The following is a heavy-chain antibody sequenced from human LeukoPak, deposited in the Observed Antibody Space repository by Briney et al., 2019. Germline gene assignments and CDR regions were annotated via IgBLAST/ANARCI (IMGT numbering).Heavy chain of an antibody. CDR2: ISAYNGNT. CDR1: GYIFTSYG. J-gene: IGHJ4*02. D-gene: IGHD6-13*01. V-gene: IGHV1-18*01. Sequence: ASVKVSCKASGYIFTSYGICWVRQAPGQGLEWMGWISAYNGNTHYAQNLQGRVTMTTDTSTSTAYMELRSLRSDDTAVYYCARDHGEAAAGVFAPFDYWGQGTLVTVSS. CDR3: ARDHGEAAAGVFAPFDY.